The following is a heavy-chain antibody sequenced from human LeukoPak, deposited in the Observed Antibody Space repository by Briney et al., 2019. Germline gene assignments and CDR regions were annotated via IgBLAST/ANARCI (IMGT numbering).Heavy chain of an antibody. Sequence: SETLSLTCTVSGGSISSGSYYWGWIRQPPGKGLEWIGRIYYSGSTYYNPSLKSRVTISLDTSNNQFSQKLLSMTAADTTVYYCAKWDYYHSSGIDYWGQGTLVTVSS. D-gene: IGHD3-22*01. V-gene: IGHV4-39*07. CDR3: AKWDYYHSSGIDY. CDR1: GGSISSGSYY. CDR2: IYYSGST. J-gene: IGHJ4*02.